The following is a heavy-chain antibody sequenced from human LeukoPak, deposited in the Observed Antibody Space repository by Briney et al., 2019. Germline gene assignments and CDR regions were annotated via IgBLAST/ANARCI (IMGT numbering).Heavy chain of an antibody. V-gene: IGHV4-34*01. J-gene: IGHJ4*02. CDR3: ARRYCSSTSCPDY. Sequence: SETLSLTCAVYGDSLSGYHWNWLRQPPGKGLEWIGEINHSGSTNYNPSLKSRVTISVDTSKNQFSLKLSSVTAADTAVYYCARRYCSSTSCPDYWGQGTLVTVSS. D-gene: IGHD2-2*01. CDR2: INHSGST. CDR1: GDSLSGYH.